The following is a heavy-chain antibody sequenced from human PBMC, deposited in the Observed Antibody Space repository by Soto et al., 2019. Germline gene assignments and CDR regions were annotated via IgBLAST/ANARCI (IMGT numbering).Heavy chain of an antibody. CDR3: TKDVLYCGGGSCLVGPSYTFHH. CDR2: GSGTGRTT. Sequence: GGSLRLSCAASGFAFSAYAMYWVRHTLGKGLEWVSSGSGTGRTTYHANSVKGRFTMSSDNSKHTVYLQMNSLRADDTAVYYCTKDVLYCGGGSCLVGPSYTFHHWCQGT. D-gene: IGHD2-15*01. CDR1: GFAFSAYA. J-gene: IGHJ4*02. V-gene: IGHV3-23*01.